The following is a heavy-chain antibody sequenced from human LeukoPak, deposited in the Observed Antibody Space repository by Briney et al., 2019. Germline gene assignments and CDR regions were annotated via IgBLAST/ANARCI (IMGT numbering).Heavy chain of an antibody. CDR2: IWNDGNDK. J-gene: IGHJ4*02. V-gene: IGHV3-33*01. CDR1: GFTFSHHG. Sequence: GRSLRLPCAASGFTFSHHGMHWVRQAPGKGLEWVGVIWNDGNDKYYGDSVKGRFTISRDNSKNTLYLQMSSLRGEDTAMYYCARAWYSGAWYGFDYWGQGTLVTVSS. CDR3: ARAWYSGAWYGFDY. D-gene: IGHD6-19*01.